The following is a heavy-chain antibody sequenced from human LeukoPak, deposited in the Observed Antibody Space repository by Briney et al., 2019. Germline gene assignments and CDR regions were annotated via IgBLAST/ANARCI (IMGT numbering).Heavy chain of an antibody. J-gene: IGHJ4*02. CDR2: ITPSSSYI. CDR1: GFTFSDYS. V-gene: IGHV3-21*01. D-gene: IGHD3-22*01. Sequence: PGGSLRLSCAASGFTFSDYSINWVRQAPGKGLEWVSSITPSSSYIYYADSVKGRFTISRDNAKNSLYLQMNSLRAEDTAVYYCVRLRRNSDSSGYHYYYDYSGQGTLVTVSS. CDR3: VRLRRNSDSSGYHYYYDY.